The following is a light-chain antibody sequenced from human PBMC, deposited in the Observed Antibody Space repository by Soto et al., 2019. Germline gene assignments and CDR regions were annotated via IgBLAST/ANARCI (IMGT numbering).Light chain of an antibody. CDR3: AAWNGTLNGLDV. CDR1: SSNIGSLS. J-gene: IGLJ1*01. CDR2: SDY. Sequence: QSVLTQPPSASGTPGQRVTISCSGSSSNIGSLSVDWYQHLPGTAPKLLIYSDYQRPSGVPDRFSGSKSGTSASLAISGLQAEDDDDYYCAAWNGTLNGLDVFGTGTKVTVL. V-gene: IGLV1-44*01.